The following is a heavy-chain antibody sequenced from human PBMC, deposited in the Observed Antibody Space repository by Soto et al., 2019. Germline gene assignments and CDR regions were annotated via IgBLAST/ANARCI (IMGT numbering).Heavy chain of an antibody. V-gene: IGHV3-23*01. CDR1: GFTFSTYG. J-gene: IGHJ6*02. CDR3: AKGPGYCSGGSCYSSYYYGMDV. D-gene: IGHD2-15*01. CDR2: ISGSGGTT. Sequence: GGSLGLSCAASGFTFSTYGMSWVRQAPGRGLEWVSAISGSGGTTYYADSVKGRFTISRDNSNNMLYLQMNSLRAEDTAIYYCAKGPGYCSGGSCYSSYYYGMDVWGQGTTVTVSS.